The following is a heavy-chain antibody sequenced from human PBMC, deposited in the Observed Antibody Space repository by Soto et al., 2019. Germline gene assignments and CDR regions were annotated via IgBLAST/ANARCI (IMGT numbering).Heavy chain of an antibody. CDR1: GFTFSDYY. D-gene: IGHD3-16*02. J-gene: IGHJ5*02. CDR2: ISSSGSTI. V-gene: IGHV3-11*01. Sequence: PGGSLRLSCAASGFTFSDYYMSWIRQAPGKGLEWVSYISSSGSTIYYADSVKGRFTISRDNAKNSLYLQMNSLRAEDTAVYYCARDYDYIWGSYRYTPWFDPWGPGTLVTVSS. CDR3: ARDYDYIWGSYRYTPWFDP.